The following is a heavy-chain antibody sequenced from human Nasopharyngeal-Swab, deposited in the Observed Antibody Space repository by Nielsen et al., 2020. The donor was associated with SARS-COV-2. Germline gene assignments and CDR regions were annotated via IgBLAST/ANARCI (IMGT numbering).Heavy chain of an antibody. CDR1: GYTFTGYY. CDR3: ARWGSGSRGFDY. CDR2: INPNSGGT. V-gene: IGHV1-2*02. D-gene: IGHD6-19*01. J-gene: IGHJ4*02. Sequence: ASVKVSCKASGYTFTGYYMHWVRQAPGQGLEWMGWINPNSGGTNYAQKFQGRVTMTRDTSISTAYMEMSRLRSDDTAVYYCARWGSGSRGFDYWGQGTLVTVSS.